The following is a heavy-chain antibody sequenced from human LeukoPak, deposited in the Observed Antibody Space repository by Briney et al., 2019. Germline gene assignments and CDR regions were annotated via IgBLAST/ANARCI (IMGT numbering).Heavy chain of an antibody. J-gene: IGHJ6*03. CDR1: GYTFTGYY. V-gene: IGHV1-69*13. CDR2: IIPIFGTA. D-gene: IGHD2-15*01. CDR3: ASVLGYCSGGSCYETYYYMDV. Sequence: SVKVSCKASGYTFTGYYMHWVRQAPGQGLEWMGGIIPIFGTANYAQKFQGRVTITADESTSTAYMELSSLRSEDTAVYYCASVLGYCSGGSCYETYYYMDVWGKGTTVTVSS.